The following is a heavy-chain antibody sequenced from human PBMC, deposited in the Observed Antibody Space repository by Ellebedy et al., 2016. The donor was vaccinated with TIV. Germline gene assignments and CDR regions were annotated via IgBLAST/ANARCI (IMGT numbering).Heavy chain of an antibody. CDR3: ARVSRVAVALNWFDP. Sequence: ASVKVSXXASGYTFTGYYMHWVRRAPGQGLEWMGWINPNSGGTNYAQKFQGWVTMTRDTSISTAYTELSRLRSDDTAVYYCARVSRVAVALNWFDPWGQGTLVTVSS. CDR2: INPNSGGT. V-gene: IGHV1-2*04. J-gene: IGHJ5*02. CDR1: GYTFTGYY. D-gene: IGHD6-19*01.